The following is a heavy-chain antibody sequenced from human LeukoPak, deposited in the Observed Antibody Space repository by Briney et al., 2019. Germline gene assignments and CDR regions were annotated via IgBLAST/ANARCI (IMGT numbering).Heavy chain of an antibody. CDR1: GFTFGSYE. Sequence: GGSLRLSCAASGFTFGSYEMNWVRQAPGKGLEWVSYIGTIISTTYYADSVKGRLTVSRDDAKNSLSLQMNSLRAEDTAVYYCAREGSSGEFDYWGQGTLVTVSS. CDR3: AREGSSGEFDY. J-gene: IGHJ4*02. D-gene: IGHD2-15*01. V-gene: IGHV3-48*03. CDR2: IGTIISTT.